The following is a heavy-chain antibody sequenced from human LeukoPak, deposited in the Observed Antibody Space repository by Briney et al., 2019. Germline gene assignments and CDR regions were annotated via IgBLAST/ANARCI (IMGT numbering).Heavy chain of an antibody. V-gene: IGHV3-23*01. CDR3: AEATRRVTAMVNFDY. CDR1: GFTFSSYA. Sequence: GGSLRLSCAASGFTFSSYAMSWVRQAPGKGLEWVSAISGSGGSTYYADSVKGRFTISRDNSKNTLYLQMNSLRAEDTAVYYCAEATRRVTAMVNFDYWGQGTLVTVSS. CDR2: ISGSGGST. D-gene: IGHD5-18*01. J-gene: IGHJ4*02.